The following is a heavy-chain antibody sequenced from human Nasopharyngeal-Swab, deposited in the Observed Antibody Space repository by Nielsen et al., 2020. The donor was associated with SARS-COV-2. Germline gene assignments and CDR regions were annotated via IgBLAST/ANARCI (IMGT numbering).Heavy chain of an antibody. D-gene: IGHD3-3*01. V-gene: IGHV1-18*01. Sequence: ASVKVSCKASGYTFTNYAMNWVRQAPGQGLEWMGWISAYNGNTNYAQKLQGRVTMTTDTSTTTAYMELRSLRSDDTAVYYCARGYDFWSGYYDYWGQGTLVTVSS. CDR1: GYTFTNYA. CDR2: ISAYNGNT. CDR3: ARGYDFWSGYYDY. J-gene: IGHJ4*02.